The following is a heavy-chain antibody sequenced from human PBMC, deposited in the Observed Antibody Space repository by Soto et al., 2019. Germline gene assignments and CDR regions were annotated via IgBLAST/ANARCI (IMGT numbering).Heavy chain of an antibody. J-gene: IGHJ3*02. V-gene: IGHV3-11*01. Sequence: QVQLVESGGGLVKPGGSLRLSCAASGFTFSDYYMSWIRQAPGKGLEWVSYISSSGTTINYADSVKGRFTISRDNAKNSLYLQMNTLRAEDTAVYFCARDGGYYDSSGYFRRDGFDIWGQGTMVTVSS. CDR2: ISSSGTTI. CDR3: ARDGGYYDSSGYFRRDGFDI. CDR1: GFTFSDYY. D-gene: IGHD3-22*01.